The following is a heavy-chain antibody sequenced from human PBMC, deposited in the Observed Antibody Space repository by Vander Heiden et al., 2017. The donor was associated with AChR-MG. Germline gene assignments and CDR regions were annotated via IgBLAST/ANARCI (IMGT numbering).Heavy chain of an antibody. CDR2: ISGSGGST. CDR3: AKWGIAVAGSGEGWFDP. D-gene: IGHD6-19*01. Sequence: EVQLLESGGGLVQPGGSLRLSCAASGFTFSSYAMSWVRQAPGKGLEWVSAISGSGGSTYYADSVKGRFTISRDNSKNTLYLQMNSLRAEDTAVYYCAKWGIAVAGSGEGWFDPWGQGTLVTVSS. V-gene: IGHV3-23*01. CDR1: GFTFSSYA. J-gene: IGHJ5*02.